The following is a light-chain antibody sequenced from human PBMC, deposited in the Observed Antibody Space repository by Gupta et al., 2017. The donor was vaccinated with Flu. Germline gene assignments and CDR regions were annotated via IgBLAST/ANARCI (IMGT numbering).Light chain of an antibody. CDR3: QQSDNVPRM. Sequence: DIQMTQSPSSLSASVGDRVTITCRASQDIGKYLNWYQQKPGTAPKLLIYAASTLLSGVPSRFSGSGSGTDFTLTISRLQPGDFGTYFCQQSDNVPRMFGQGTKVEVK. CDR1: QDIGKY. CDR2: AAS. V-gene: IGKV1-39*01. J-gene: IGKJ1*01.